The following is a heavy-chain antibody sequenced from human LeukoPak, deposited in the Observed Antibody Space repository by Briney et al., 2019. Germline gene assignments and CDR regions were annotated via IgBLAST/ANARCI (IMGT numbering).Heavy chain of an antibody. J-gene: IGHJ4*02. D-gene: IGHD4-17*01. CDR3: ARSHGGYSFFFDY. Sequence: GGSLRLSCAVSGFTFSNYWMNWVRQAPGKGLECVANINQDGSEKYYVDSVKGRFTIFRDNAKNSLYLQMNSLRGEDTAVYYCARSHGGYSFFFDYWGQGALVTVSS. CDR2: INQDGSEK. CDR1: GFTFSNYW. V-gene: IGHV3-7*01.